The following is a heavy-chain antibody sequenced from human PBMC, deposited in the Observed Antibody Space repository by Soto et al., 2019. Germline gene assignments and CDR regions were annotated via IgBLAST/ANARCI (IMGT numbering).Heavy chain of an antibody. V-gene: IGHV4-4*02. CDR1: GGSISSSNW. CDR2: IYHSGST. J-gene: IGHJ6*02. D-gene: IGHD6-19*01. CDR3: ARDHRATVAGIYYYYYGMDV. Sequence: QVQLQESGPGLVKPSGTLSLTCAVSGGSISSSNWWSWVRQPPGKGLEWIGEIYHSGSTNYNPSLKSRVTISVDKSKNQFSLKLSSVTAADTAVYYCARDHRATVAGIYYYYYGMDVWGQGTTVTVSS.